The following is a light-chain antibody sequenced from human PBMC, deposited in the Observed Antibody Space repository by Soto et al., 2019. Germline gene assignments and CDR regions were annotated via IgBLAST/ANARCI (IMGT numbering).Light chain of an antibody. CDR2: DVS. CDR3: SSYTSISTLVV. Sequence: QSALTQPASVSGSPGQSITISCTGTSSDVGGYNYVSWYQQHPGKAPKVMIYDVSNRPSGVSNRFSGSKSDNTASLTISGLQAEDEADYYCSSYTSISTLVVFGGGTKLTVL. CDR1: SSDVGGYNY. J-gene: IGLJ3*02. V-gene: IGLV2-14*01.